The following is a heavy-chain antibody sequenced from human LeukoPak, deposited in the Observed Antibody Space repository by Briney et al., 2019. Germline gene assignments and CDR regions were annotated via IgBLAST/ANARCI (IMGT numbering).Heavy chain of an antibody. Sequence: SVKVSCKASGGTFSSYTISWVRQAPGQGLEWMGRIIPILGIANYAQKFQGGVTITADKSTSTAYMELSSLRSEDTAVYYCARVQLPYQELDYWGQGTLVTVSS. V-gene: IGHV1-69*02. J-gene: IGHJ4*02. CDR1: GGTFSSYT. CDR2: IIPILGIA. D-gene: IGHD2-2*02. CDR3: ARVQLPYQELDY.